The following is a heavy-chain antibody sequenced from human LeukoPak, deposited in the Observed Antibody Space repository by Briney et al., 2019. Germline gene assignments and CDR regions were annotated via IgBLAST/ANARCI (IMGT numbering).Heavy chain of an antibody. Sequence: SETLSLTCTVSGGSISSYYWSWIRQPPGKGLEWIGYIYYSGNTNYNPSLKSRVTISVDTSKNQFSLKLSSVTAADTAVYYCARREAHCSSTSCYFNSWGQGTLVTVSS. CDR1: GGSISSYY. J-gene: IGHJ5*02. CDR2: IYYSGNT. D-gene: IGHD2-2*01. CDR3: ARREAHCSSTSCYFNS. V-gene: IGHV4-59*12.